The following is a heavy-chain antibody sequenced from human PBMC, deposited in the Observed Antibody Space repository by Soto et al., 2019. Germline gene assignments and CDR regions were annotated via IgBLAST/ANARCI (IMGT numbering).Heavy chain of an antibody. D-gene: IGHD3-22*01. CDR2: IIPIFGTA. V-gene: IGHV1-69*13. Sequence: ASVKVSCKASGGTFSSYAISWVRQAPGQGLEWMGGIIPIFGTANYAQKFQGRVTITADESTSTAYMELSSLRSEDTAVYYCARDKDPRGSSGYKDALDIWGQGTMVTV. J-gene: IGHJ3*02. CDR1: GGTFSSYA. CDR3: ARDKDPRGSSGYKDALDI.